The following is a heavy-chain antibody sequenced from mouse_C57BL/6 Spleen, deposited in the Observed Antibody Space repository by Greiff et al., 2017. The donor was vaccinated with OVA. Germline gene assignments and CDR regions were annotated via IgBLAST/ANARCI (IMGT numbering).Heavy chain of an antibody. D-gene: IGHD2-12*01. J-gene: IGHJ2*01. CDR1: GYTFTSYW. V-gene: IGHV1-53*01. CDR2: INPSNGGT. Sequence: QVHVKQPGTELVKPGASVKLSCKASGYTFTSYWMHWVKQRPGQGLEWIGNINPSNGGTNYNEKFKSKATLTADKSSSTAYMQLSSLTSEDSAVYYCARTGYSYYYFDYWGQGTTLTVSS. CDR3: ARTGYSYYYFDY.